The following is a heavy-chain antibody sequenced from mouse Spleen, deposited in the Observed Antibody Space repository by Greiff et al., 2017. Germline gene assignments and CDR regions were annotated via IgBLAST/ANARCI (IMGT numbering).Heavy chain of an antibody. J-gene: IGHJ2*01. CDR3: ARLSTTVVAFDY. CDR2: ISSGGSYT. Sequence: EVQRVESGGGLVKPGGSLKLSCAASGFTFSSYAMSWVRQTPEKRLEWVATISSGGSYTYYPDSVKGRFTISRDNAKNTLYLQMSSLRSEDTAMYYCARLSTTVVAFDYWGQGTTLTVSS. V-gene: IGHV5-9-3*01. D-gene: IGHD1-1*01. CDR1: GFTFSSYA.